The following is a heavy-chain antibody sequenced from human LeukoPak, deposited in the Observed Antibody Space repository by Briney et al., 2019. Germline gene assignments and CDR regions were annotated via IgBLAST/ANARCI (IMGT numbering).Heavy chain of an antibody. Sequence: SQTPSLTCTVSGGSISSSSYYWGWIRQPPGKGLEWIGSIYYSGSTYYNPSLKSRVTISVDTSKNQFSLKLSSVTAADTAVYYCARRHGSGWYRLFDYWGQGTLVTVSS. J-gene: IGHJ4*02. CDR2: IYYSGST. D-gene: IGHD6-19*01. CDR3: ARRHGSGWYRLFDY. V-gene: IGHV4-39*01. CDR1: GGSISSSSYY.